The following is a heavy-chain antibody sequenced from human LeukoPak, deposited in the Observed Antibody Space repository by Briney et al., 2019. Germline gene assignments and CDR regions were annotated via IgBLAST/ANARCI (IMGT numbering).Heavy chain of an antibody. V-gene: IGHV1-46*01. Sequence: ASVKVSCKASGYTFTSYYIHWVRQAPGQGLEWMGMITPNTGDTTYAQKFQGSVTVTRDMSTSTVYLELTSLRSEDTAVYYCARAYGYYKPEFDYWGQGTLVTVSS. J-gene: IGHJ4*02. D-gene: IGHD5-18*01. CDR2: ITPNTGDT. CDR1: GYTFTSYY. CDR3: ARAYGYYKPEFDY.